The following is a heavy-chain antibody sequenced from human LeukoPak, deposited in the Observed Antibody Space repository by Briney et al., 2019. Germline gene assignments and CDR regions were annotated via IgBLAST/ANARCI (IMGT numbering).Heavy chain of an antibody. CDR1: GFTFGDYG. CDR2: ITWNGDNT. J-gene: IGHJ3*01. V-gene: IGHV3-20*04. D-gene: IGHD3-16*01. Sequence: GGSLRLSCVASGFTFGDYGMSWVRQVPGKGLEWVSGITWNGDNTGYADSVKGRFTISRDNAKSSLYLQMNSLRAEDTAVYYCARVGGAFDLWGQGTRVSVSS. CDR3: ARVGGAFDL.